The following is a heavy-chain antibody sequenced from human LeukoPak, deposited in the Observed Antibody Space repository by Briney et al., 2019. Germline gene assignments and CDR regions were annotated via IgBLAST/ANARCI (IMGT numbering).Heavy chain of an antibody. CDR2: INPDGSQK. CDR1: GFTIGTSA. J-gene: IGHJ4*02. D-gene: IGHD5-24*01. V-gene: IGHV3-7*01. Sequence: GGSLRLSCAASGFTIGTSAMNWVRQAPGKGLEWVASINPDGSQKLYVDSVRGRFTISRDNTKSSLYLQMNSLGAEDTAMYYCAKLLGTATTYDSWGQGARVTVSS. CDR3: AKLLGTATTYDS.